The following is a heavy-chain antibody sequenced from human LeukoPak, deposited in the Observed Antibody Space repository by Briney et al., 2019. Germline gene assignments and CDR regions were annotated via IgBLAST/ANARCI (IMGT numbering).Heavy chain of an antibody. J-gene: IGHJ3*02. D-gene: IGHD2-2*01. CDR2: IYYSGST. CDR1: GGSISSGGYY. Sequence: SGTLSLTCTVSGGSISSGGYYWSWIRQHPGKGLEWIGYIYYSGSTYYNPSLKSRVTISVDTSKNQFSLKLSSVTAADTAVYYCARFRSERCSSTSCQFDAFDIWGQGTMVTVSS. CDR3: ARFRSERCSSTSCQFDAFDI. V-gene: IGHV4-31*03.